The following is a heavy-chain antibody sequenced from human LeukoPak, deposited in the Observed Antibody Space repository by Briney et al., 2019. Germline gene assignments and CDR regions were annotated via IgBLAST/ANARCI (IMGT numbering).Heavy chain of an antibody. J-gene: IGHJ1*01. D-gene: IGHD5-18*01. CDR3: ARLPPTAMDRSQAYLQY. CDR2: IYPDDSDT. V-gene: IGHV5-51*01. CDR1: GYTFTNYW. Sequence: GESLKISCKGSGYTFTNYWIAWVRQMPGQGLEWMGIIYPDDSDTRYSPSFQGQVIISVDKADGTACLQWSSLKASDTAMYYCARLPPTAMDRSQAYLQYWGQGTLVIASS.